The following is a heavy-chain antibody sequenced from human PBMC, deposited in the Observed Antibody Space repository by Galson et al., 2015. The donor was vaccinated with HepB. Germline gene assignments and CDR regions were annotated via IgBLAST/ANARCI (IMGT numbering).Heavy chain of an antibody. CDR1: GFTFSDLY. Sequence: SLRLSCAASGFTFSDLYMTWLRQAPGKGLEWISHISGSGSAVHYADSVKGRFAISRDNGKKSLFLQLDSLRAEDTAVYYCARGGSDSSYYWVDWGQGILVTVSS. CDR2: ISGSGSAV. V-gene: IGHV3-11*01. D-gene: IGHD1-26*01. J-gene: IGHJ4*02. CDR3: ARGGSDSSYYWVD.